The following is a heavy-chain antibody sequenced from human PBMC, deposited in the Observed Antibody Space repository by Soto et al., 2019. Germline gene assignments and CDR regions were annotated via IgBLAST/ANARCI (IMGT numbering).Heavy chain of an antibody. CDR1: GYTFTSYA. D-gene: IGHD6-19*01. CDR2: INAGNGNT. V-gene: IGHV1-3*01. Sequence: ASVKVSCKASGYTFTSYAMHWVRQAPGQRLEWMGWINAGNGNTKYSQKFQGRVTITRDTSASTAYMELSSLRSEDTAVYYCARVSSGWPGFDYWGQGTLVTVSS. CDR3: ARVSSGWPGFDY. J-gene: IGHJ4*02.